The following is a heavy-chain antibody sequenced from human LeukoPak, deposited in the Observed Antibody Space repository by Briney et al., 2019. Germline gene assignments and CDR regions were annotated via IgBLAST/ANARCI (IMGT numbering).Heavy chain of an antibody. V-gene: IGHV1-8*01. CDR3: ARGGSGIMITFGGVDY. J-gene: IGHJ4*02. CDR2: MNPNSGNT. D-gene: IGHD3-16*01. Sequence: GASVKVSCKASGYTFTSYDINWERQATGQGLEWMGWMNPNSGNTGYAQKFQGRVTMTRNTSISTAYMELSSLRSEDTAVYYCARGGSGIMITFGGVDYWGQGTLVTVSS. CDR1: GYTFTSYD.